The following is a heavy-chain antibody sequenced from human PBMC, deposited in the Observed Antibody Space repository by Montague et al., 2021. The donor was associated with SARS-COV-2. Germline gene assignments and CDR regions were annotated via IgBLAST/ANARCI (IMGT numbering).Heavy chain of an antibody. CDR3: ARVGVGTMVRGVIPAYYYDGMDV. D-gene: IGHD3-10*01. CDR2: IYTSGST. Sequence: TRSLTCTVSGGSISSGSYYWSWIRQPAGKGLEWIGCIYTSGSTNYNPSLKSRVTISVDTSKNQFSLRLSSVTAADTAVYYCARVGVGTMVRGVIPAYYYDGMDVWGQGTTVTVSS. V-gene: IGHV4-61*02. J-gene: IGHJ6*02. CDR1: GGSISSGSYY.